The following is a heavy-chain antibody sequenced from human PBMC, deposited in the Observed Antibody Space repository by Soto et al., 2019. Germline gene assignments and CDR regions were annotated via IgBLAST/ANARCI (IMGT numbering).Heavy chain of an antibody. CDR2: IYPGDSDT. CDR1: GYTFTNYW. Sequence: PGESLKISCKGSGYTFTNYWIGWVRQMPGKGPEWMGIIYPGDSDTKYNPSFQGQVTISADKSITTTYLQWSSLKASDTAIYYCAASILYYGIDVWGQGTTVTVSS. CDR3: AASILYYGIDV. J-gene: IGHJ6*02. V-gene: IGHV5-51*01.